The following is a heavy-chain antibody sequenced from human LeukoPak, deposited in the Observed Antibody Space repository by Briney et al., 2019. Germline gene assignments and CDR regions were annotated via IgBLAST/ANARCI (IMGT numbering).Heavy chain of an antibody. CDR1: GYSFTSYW. Sequence: GESLKISCKGSGYSFTSYWIGWVRQMPGKGLEWMGIIYPGDSDTRYSPSFQGQVTISADKSISTAYLQWSSLKASDTAMYYCARHRYCSGGSCYQADVWGQGTTVTVSS. D-gene: IGHD2-15*01. CDR2: IYPGDSDT. V-gene: IGHV5-51*01. J-gene: IGHJ6*02. CDR3: ARHRYCSGGSCYQADV.